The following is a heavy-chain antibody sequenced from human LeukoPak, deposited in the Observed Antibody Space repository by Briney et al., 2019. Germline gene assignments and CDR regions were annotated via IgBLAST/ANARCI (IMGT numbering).Heavy chain of an antibody. CDR3: ASSRYSSGWYPPYYFDY. CDR1: GYSFTSYW. CDR2: IYPGDSDT. D-gene: IGHD6-19*01. V-gene: IGHV5-51*01. J-gene: IGHJ4*02. Sequence: RGESLKISCKGSGYSFTSYWIGWVRQMPGKGLEWMGIIYPGDSDTRYSPSFQGQVTISADKSISTAYLQWSSLKASDTAMYYCASSRYSSGWYPPYYFDYWGQGTLVTVSS.